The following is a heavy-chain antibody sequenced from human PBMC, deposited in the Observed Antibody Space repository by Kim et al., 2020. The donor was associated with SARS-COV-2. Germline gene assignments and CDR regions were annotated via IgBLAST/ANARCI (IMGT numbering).Heavy chain of an antibody. CDR3: ARVPTTRFVPDHAP. Sequence: SETLSLTCEVSGGSLSDYYWSWIRQPSGKGLEWIGDINYSGNTKYNPSLESRVTISIATSKNQFSLTLSSVTAADTAVYYCARVPTTRFVPDHAPWGQGTLVTVSS. J-gene: IGHJ5*02. V-gene: IGHV4-34*01. D-gene: IGHD1-1*01. CDR2: INYSGNT. CDR1: GGSLSDYY.